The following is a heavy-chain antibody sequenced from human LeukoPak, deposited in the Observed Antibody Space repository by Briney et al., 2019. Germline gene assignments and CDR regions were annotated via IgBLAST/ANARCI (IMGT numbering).Heavy chain of an antibody. CDR2: INPDSGGT. V-gene: IGHV1-2*02. D-gene: IGHD3-16*01. J-gene: IGHJ4*02. Sequence: ASVKVSCKASGYTFTGYHIHWVRQAPGQGLEWMGWINPDSGGTNSAQKFQGRVTMTRDTSISTVYMELSRLRSDDTAVFYCARDGGLDYWGQGTLVTVSS. CDR3: ARDGGLDY. CDR1: GYTFTGYH.